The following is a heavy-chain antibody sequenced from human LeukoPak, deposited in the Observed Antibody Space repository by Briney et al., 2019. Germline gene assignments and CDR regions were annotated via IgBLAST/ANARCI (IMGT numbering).Heavy chain of an antibody. CDR2: ISFGGTT. J-gene: IGHJ4*02. D-gene: IGHD5/OR15-5a*01. CDR3: ARGDGVYVY. V-gene: IGHV3-53*01. CDR1: GFTVSSNY. Sequence: PGGALRLSCAASGFTVSSNYMTWVRQAPGQGLEWVSVISFGGTTYYADSVKGRFTISRYNSENTAYLQMNSLRVDDTAVYYCARGDGVYVYWGQGTLVTVSS.